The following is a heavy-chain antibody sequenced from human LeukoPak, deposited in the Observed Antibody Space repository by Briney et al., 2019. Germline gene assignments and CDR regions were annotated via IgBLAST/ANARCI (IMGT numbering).Heavy chain of an antibody. J-gene: IGHJ6*03. V-gene: IGHV7-4-1*02. Sequence: ASVKVSCKASGYTFTSYAMNWVRQAPGQGLEWMGWINTNTGNPTYAQGFTGRFVFSLDTSVSTAYLQISSLKAEDTAVYYCARSGVDTAMVYYYYYMDVWGKGTTVTVSS. CDR3: ARSGVDTAMVYYYYYMDV. CDR2: INTNTGNP. D-gene: IGHD5-18*01. CDR1: GYTFTSYA.